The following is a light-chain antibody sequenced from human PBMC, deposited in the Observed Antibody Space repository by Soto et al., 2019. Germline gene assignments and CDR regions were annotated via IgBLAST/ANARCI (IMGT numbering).Light chain of an antibody. CDR3: LQHNTYPLS. Sequence: DIQLPPSPFPMSPSVGDRVTITVRAGQAISHYLAWFHQRPGKVPKRLVYGASTLESGVPSRFSGSGSGTEFTLTISSLQPEDFGTYYCLQHNTYPLSFGGGTKVE. CDR2: GAS. V-gene: IGKV1-17*03. CDR1: QAISHY. J-gene: IGKJ4*01.